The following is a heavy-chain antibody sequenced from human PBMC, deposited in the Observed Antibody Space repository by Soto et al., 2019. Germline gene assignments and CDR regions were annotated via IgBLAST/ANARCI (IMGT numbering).Heavy chain of an antibody. Sequence: EVQLVESGEGLVQPGGSLRLSCAASGFTFSSYNIHWIRQAPGKGLEFVSAISRSGDRTYYADSVKGRFTITRDNSKNTVWLQMGSLRAEDIAVCYCARARCSSGQYYYFDYWGRGALVSVSS. CDR3: ARARCSSGQYYYFDY. V-gene: IGHV3-64*02. CDR1: GFTFSSYN. J-gene: IGHJ4*02. CDR2: ISRSGDRT. D-gene: IGHD3-22*01.